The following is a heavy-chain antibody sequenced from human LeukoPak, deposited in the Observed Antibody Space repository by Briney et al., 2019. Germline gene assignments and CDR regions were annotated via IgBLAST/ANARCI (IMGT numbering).Heavy chain of an antibody. V-gene: IGHV4-31*03. D-gene: IGHD3-3*01. J-gene: IGHJ6*02. CDR2: ITYSGNT. Sequence: PSETLSLTCTVSGGSISSGPYYWIWIRQHPGKGLEWIGYITYSGNTYYYPALNSRVTVSLDTSKTQFSLKLSSVPAADTAVYYCARIAYDALDSYYYGMDVWGQGTTVTVSS. CDR1: GGSISSGPYY. CDR3: ARIAYDALDSYYYGMDV.